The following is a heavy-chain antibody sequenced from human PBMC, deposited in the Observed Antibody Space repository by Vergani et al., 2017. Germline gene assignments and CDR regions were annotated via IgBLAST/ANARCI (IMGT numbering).Heavy chain of an antibody. D-gene: IGHD2-15*01. CDR3: ARGGVVATPPVDAFDI. CDR2: IYYSGST. CDR1: GGSISSGGYY. J-gene: IGHJ3*02. V-gene: IGHV4-31*03. Sequence: QVQLQESGPGLVKPSQTLSLTCTVSGGSISSGGYYWSWIRQHPGKGLEWIGYIYYSGSTYYNPSLKSRVTISVDTSKNQFSLKLSSVTAADPAVYYCARGGVVATPPVDAFDIWGQGTMVTVSS.